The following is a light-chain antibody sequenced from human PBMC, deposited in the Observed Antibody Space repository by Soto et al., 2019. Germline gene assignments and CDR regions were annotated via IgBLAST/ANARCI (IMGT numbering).Light chain of an antibody. J-gene: IGLJ1*01. Sequence: QSALTQPASVSRSPGQSITISCTGTSSDVGGYNYVSWYQQHPGKAPKLMIYEVSNRPSGVSNRFSGSKSGNTASLTISGLQAEDDADYYCSSYTSSSTSYVFGTGTKLTVL. CDR1: SSDVGGYNY. CDR3: SSYTSSSTSYV. V-gene: IGLV2-14*01. CDR2: EVS.